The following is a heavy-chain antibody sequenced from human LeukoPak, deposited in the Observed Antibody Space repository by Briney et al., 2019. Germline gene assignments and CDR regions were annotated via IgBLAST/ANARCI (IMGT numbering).Heavy chain of an antibody. CDR2: IIPILGIA. V-gene: IGHV1-69*04. D-gene: IGHD3-22*01. Sequence: SVKVSCKASGGTFSSYAIIWVRQAPGQGLEWMGRIIPILGIANYAQKFQGRVTITADKSTSTAYMELSSLRSEDTAVYYCARVAESGYYDSSVLDYWGQGTLVTVSS. CDR3: ARVAESGYYDSSVLDY. J-gene: IGHJ4*02. CDR1: GGTFSSYA.